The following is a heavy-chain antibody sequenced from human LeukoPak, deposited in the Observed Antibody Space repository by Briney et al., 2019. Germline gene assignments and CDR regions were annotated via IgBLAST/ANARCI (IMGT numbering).Heavy chain of an antibody. V-gene: IGHV4-30-2*01. Sequence: KTSETLSLTCTVSGGSISSGGYYWSWIRQPPGKGLEWIGYIYHSGSTYYNPSLKSRVTISVDTSKNQFSLKLSSVTAADTAVYYCARDPLHCSGGSCYSWNPLDYWGQGTLVTVSS. CDR1: GGSISSGGYY. D-gene: IGHD2-15*01. J-gene: IGHJ4*02. CDR3: ARDPLHCSGGSCYSWNPLDY. CDR2: IYHSGST.